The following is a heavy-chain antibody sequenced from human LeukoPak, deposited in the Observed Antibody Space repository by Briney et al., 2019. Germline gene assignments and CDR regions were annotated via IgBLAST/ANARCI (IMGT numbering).Heavy chain of an antibody. J-gene: IGHJ6*02. V-gene: IGHV3-74*01. CDR1: GFTFSSYW. CDR2: INSDGSST. D-gene: IGHD2-2*01. Sequence: GGSLRLSCAASGFTFSSYWMHWVRQAPGKGLVWVSRINSDGSSTSYADSVKGRFTISRDNAKNTLYLQMNSLRAEDTAVYYCASPALGYCSSTSCSRQTYYYYGMDVWGQGTTVTASS. CDR3: ASPALGYCSSTSCSRQTYYYYGMDV.